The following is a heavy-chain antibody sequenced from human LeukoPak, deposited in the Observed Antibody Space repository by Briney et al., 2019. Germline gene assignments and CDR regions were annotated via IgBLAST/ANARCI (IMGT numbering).Heavy chain of an antibody. Sequence: PSETLSLICAVYGGSFSAYYWNWIRQTPGEGLEWIGEINHSGSTDYNPSLKSRVTISVDTSKNQFSLKLTSVTAADTAVYYCARGGWWDNWNRFDPWGQGTLVTVSS. D-gene: IGHD1-1*01. J-gene: IGHJ5*02. CDR1: GGSFSAYY. CDR3: ARGGWWDNWNRFDP. CDR2: INHSGST. V-gene: IGHV4-34*01.